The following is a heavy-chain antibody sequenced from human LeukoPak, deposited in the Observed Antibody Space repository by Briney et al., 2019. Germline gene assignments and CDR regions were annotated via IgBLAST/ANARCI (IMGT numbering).Heavy chain of an antibody. J-gene: IGHJ5*02. CDR2: ISSSGSTI. V-gene: IGHV3-48*03. Sequence: GGSLRLSCAASGFTLKNEEMNWGRQARGRGVEGGSYISSSGSTIFYADSVKGRFTISRDNAKNSLYLQMNRMRSEATAVYYFARFGDRSGYYYWFDHWGQGTLVTVPS. CDR1: GFTLKNEE. D-gene: IGHD3-22*01. CDR3: ARFGDRSGYYYWFDH.